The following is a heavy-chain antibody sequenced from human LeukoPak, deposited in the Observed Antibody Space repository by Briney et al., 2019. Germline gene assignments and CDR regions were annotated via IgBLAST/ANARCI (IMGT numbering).Heavy chain of an antibody. J-gene: IGHJ4*02. Sequence: GGSLRLSCAASGFTVSNSYMSWVRQAPGRGLEWVSVIYSGGTTCYADSVKGRFTVSRDNSKNTLSLQMNSLRAEDTAVYYCARDAESRFDTSGNYFDSWGQGTLVTVSS. D-gene: IGHD3-22*01. CDR1: GFTVSNSY. CDR3: ARDAESRFDTSGNYFDS. V-gene: IGHV3-66*01. CDR2: IYSGGTT.